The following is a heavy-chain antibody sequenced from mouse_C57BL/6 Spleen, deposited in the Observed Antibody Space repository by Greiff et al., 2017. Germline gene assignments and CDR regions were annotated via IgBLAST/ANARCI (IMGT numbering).Heavy chain of an antibody. CDR3: ARHVYYSNYGWYFDV. CDR2: FYPGSGSI. Sequence: VNLVESGAELVKPGASVKLSCKASGYTFTEYTIHWVKQRSGQGLEWIGWFYPGSGSIKYNEKFKDKATLTADKSSSTVYMELSRLTSEDSAVYFCARHVYYSNYGWYFDVWGTGTTVTVSS. J-gene: IGHJ1*03. CDR1: GYTFTEYT. D-gene: IGHD2-5*01. V-gene: IGHV1-62-2*01.